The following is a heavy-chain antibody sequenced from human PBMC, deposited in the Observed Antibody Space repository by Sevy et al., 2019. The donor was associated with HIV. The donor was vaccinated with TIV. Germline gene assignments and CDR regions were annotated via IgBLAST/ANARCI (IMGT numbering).Heavy chain of an antibody. D-gene: IGHD3-22*01. V-gene: IGHV3-30*18. J-gene: IGHJ4*02. CDR3: VKPRHVVITGAFDY. Sequence: GGSLRLSCAASGFTFSSYGMHWVRQAPGKGLEWVAVISYDGSNKYYADSVKGRFTISRDNSKNTLYLQMNSLRAEDTAVYYCVKPRHVVITGAFDYWGQGTLVTVSS. CDR2: ISYDGSNK. CDR1: GFTFSSYG.